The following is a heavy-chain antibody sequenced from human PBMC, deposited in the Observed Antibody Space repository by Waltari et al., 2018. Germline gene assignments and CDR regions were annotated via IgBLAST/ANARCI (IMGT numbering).Heavy chain of an antibody. CDR2: SSSSGSTR. J-gene: IGHJ4*02. CDR3: ARKLSDWYDY. Sequence: VRQDTGKGMEWGSYSSSSGSTRKDADSVRGRFTVSRDNAKNSLSLQMNSRRADDTAVYYCARKLSDWYDYWGQGTLVTVSS. D-gene: IGHD6-19*01. V-gene: IGHV3-48*03.